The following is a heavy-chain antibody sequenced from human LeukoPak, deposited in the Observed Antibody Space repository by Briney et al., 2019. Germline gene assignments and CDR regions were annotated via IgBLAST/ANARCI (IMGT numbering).Heavy chain of an antibody. V-gene: IGHV3-23*01. CDR2: ISASGAGT. Sequence: GGSLRLSCEASGFTFSSYAMIWVRQAPGKVLEWVSGISASGAGTYYADSVKGRFTISRDNSKNTLYLQMNSLRAEDTALYYCAKGTTSGWYYFDYWGQVTLVTVSS. D-gene: IGHD6-19*01. CDR3: AKGTTSGWYYFDY. CDR1: GFTFSSYA. J-gene: IGHJ4*02.